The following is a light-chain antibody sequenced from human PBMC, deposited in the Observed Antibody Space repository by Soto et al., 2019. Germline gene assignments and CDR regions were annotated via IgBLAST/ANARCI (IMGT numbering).Light chain of an antibody. CDR1: GSNIGENA. Sequence: VLTQPPSASGTPGQTVTISCSGSGSNIGENAVNWYQHLPGTAPQLLIYSNALRPSGVPHRFSGSKSGTAGSLAISGLQSEDEAHYYCAAWDDSLKAMLFGGGTKLTVL. V-gene: IGLV1-44*01. CDR2: SNA. J-gene: IGLJ3*02. CDR3: AAWDDSLKAML.